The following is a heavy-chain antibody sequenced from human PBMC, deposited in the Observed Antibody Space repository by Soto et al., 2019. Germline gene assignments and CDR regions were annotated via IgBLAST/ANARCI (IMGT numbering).Heavy chain of an antibody. CDR1: GGPFSGYY. CDR2: INHSGST. D-gene: IGHD3-22*01. CDR3: AGLFPYVSSGYHLNY. V-gene: IGHV4-34*01. Sequence: SETLSLTCAVYGGPFSGYYWSWLRQPPGKGLEWIGEINHSGSTNYNPSLKSRVTISVDPSKNQFSLKLNSVTAADTAVFYCAGLFPYVSSGYHLNYLGQGTLVTVSS. J-gene: IGHJ4*02.